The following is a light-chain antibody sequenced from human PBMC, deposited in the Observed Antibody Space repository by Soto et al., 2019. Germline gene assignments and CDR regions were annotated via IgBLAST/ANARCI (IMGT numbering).Light chain of an antibody. CDR1: QSVSSN. V-gene: IGKV3D-15*01. CDR3: QQYNNWPIT. J-gene: IGKJ5*01. Sequence: EILMTQSPATLSVSPGERATLSCRASQSVSSNLAWYQQKPGQAPRLLIYGASIRATGIPARFSGSGSGTEFTLTISSLQSEDFAVYYCQQYNNWPITFGQGTRLEIK. CDR2: GAS.